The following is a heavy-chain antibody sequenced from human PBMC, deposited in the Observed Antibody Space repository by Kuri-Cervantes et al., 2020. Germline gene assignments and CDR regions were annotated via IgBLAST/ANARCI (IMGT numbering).Heavy chain of an antibody. CDR3: ARVGTVTTTVFDY. Sequence: ASVKVSCKASGYTFTGYYMHWVRQAPGQGLEWMGWINPNSGGTNYAQKFQGRVTMTRDTSISTAYMELSRLRSDDTAVYYCARVGTVTTTVFDYWGQGTLVTVS. V-gene: IGHV1-2*02. D-gene: IGHD4-11*01. CDR2: INPNSGGT. J-gene: IGHJ4*02. CDR1: GYTFTGYY.